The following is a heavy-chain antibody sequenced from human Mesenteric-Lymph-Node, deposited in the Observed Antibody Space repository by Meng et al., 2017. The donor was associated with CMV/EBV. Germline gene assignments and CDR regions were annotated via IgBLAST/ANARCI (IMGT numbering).Heavy chain of an antibody. D-gene: IGHD4/OR15-4a*01. CDR3: ARGEDSPDYDA. J-gene: IGHJ5*02. CDR1: GYSFIGYY. Sequence: ASVKVSCKASGYSFIGYYIHWVRQAPGQGFEWLGYINPYNGGTNYAQKFQGRATMTRDTSINTAYMELTSLTSDDAAVYYCARGEDSPDYDAWGQGTLVTVSS. CDR2: INPYNGGT. V-gene: IGHV1-2*02.